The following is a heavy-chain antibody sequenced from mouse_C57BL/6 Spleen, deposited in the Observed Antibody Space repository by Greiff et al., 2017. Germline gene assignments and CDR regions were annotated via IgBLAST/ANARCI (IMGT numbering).Heavy chain of an antibody. J-gene: IGHJ2*01. CDR2: ISNGGGST. CDR3: SRRSDSYFDY. CDR1: GFTFSDYY. Sequence: EVQGVESGGGLVQPGGSLTLSCAASGFTFSDYYMYWVRQTPEKRLEWVAYISNGGGSTYYPDTVKGRFTISRDNAKNTLYLQMSRLKSEDTAMYYYSRRSDSYFDYWGQGTTLTVSS. V-gene: IGHV5-12*01. D-gene: IGHD2-13*01.